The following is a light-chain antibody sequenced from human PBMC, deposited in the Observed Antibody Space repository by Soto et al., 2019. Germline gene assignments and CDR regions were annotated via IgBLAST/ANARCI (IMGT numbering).Light chain of an antibody. CDR3: QQYVTSPPMYT. V-gene: IGKV3-20*01. CDR1: QSVSDSY. J-gene: IGKJ2*01. CDR2: ATS. Sequence: ENVLTQSPGTLSLSPGERATLSCRASQSVSDSYLAWYQQKPGQTPRLLIYATSGRATGIPDRFNGSGSGTDFTLTISRVEPEDFAVYYCQQYVTSPPMYTFGQGTKLEIK.